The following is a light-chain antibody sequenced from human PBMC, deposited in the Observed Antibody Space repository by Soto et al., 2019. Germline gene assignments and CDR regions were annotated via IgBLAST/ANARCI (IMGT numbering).Light chain of an antibody. J-gene: IGLJ1*01. CDR2: EVN. V-gene: IGLV2-8*01. CDR3: KSYEGSNIYV. Sequence: QSAPTQPPSASGSPGQSVTISCTGTSSDVGGYNYVSWYQQHPGKAPKLMIYEVNKRPSGVPDRFSGSKSGNTASLTVSGLQAEDEADYYCKSYEGSNIYVFGTGTKVTVL. CDR1: SSDVGGYNY.